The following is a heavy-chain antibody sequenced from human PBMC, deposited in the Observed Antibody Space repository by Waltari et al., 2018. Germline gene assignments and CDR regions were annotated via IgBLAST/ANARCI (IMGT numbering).Heavy chain of an antibody. Sequence: QVQLQESGPGLVKPSETLSLTCTVSGGSITRIRQPAGKGLEWIGRIYTSGSTNYNPSLKSRVTMSIDTSKNQFSLKVTSVTAADTAVYYCARPIWRTSWKLGEFDPWGQGTLVIVSS. CDR1: GGSITR. CDR2: IYTSGST. CDR3: ARPIWRTSWKLGEFDP. D-gene: IGHD2-2*01. J-gene: IGHJ5*02. V-gene: IGHV4-4*07.